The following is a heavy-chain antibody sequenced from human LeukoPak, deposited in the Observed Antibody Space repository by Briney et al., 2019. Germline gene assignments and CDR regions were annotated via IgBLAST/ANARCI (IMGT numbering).Heavy chain of an antibody. J-gene: IGHJ6*03. D-gene: IGHD6-19*01. Sequence: QAGGSLRLSCAASGFTFSSYEMNWVRQVPGKGLEWVSYISGRGSTIYYADSVKGRFTISRDNAKNSLYLQMNSLRAEDTAVYYCARVLSGWYRYYYYYMDVWGKGTTVTISS. CDR1: GFTFSSYE. CDR3: ARVLSGWYRYYYYYMDV. V-gene: IGHV3-48*03. CDR2: ISGRGSTI.